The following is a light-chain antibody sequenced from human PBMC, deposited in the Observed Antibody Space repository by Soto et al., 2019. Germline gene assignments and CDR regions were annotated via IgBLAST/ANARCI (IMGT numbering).Light chain of an antibody. CDR2: DVS. V-gene: IGLV2-14*01. J-gene: IGLJ1*01. CDR1: SSDAGTYNY. Sequence: QSVLTQPASVSGSPGQSITISCTETSSDAGTYNYVSWYQQHPGKAPKLMIYDVSNRPSGVSNRFSGSQSGNTASLTISGLQAEDEADYYCSSYPSSSTRYVFGTGTKVPS. CDR3: SSYPSSSTRYV.